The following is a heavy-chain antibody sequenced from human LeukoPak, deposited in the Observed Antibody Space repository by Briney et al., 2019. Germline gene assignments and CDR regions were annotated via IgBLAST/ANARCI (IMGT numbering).Heavy chain of an antibody. V-gene: IGHV4-39*02. CDR1: GGSIRSSYYY. CDR2: IYDSGST. Sequence: SETLSLTCTVSGGSIRSSYYYWGWIRQPPGKGLEWIGSIYDSGSTYYNPSLKSRVTISVDTSKNQFSLKLSSVTAADTAVYYCARDLQDGYNPVWGQGTLVTVSS. CDR3: ARDLQDGYNPV. J-gene: IGHJ4*02. D-gene: IGHD5-24*01.